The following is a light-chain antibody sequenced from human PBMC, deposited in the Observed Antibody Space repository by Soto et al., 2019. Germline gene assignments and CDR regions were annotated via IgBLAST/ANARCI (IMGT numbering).Light chain of an antibody. J-gene: IGKJ1*01. CDR3: QVYTSLSQT. CDR2: GAS. V-gene: IGKV3-20*01. Sequence: EIVLTQSPGTLSLSPGERATLYCRASQSVSSSYLAWYQQKPGQAPRLLIYGASTRATGIPDRFSSSGSGTAFTPTISRLEHEDFAVDYCQVYTSLSQTFGQGTKVDIK. CDR1: QSVSSSY.